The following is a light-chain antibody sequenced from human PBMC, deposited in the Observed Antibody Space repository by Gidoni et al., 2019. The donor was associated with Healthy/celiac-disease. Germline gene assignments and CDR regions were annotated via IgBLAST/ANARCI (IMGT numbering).Light chain of an antibody. V-gene: IGLV1-40*01. CDR1: SSNIGAGYD. J-gene: IGLJ3*02. Sequence: QSVLTQPPSVSGAQGQRVTISCTGSSSNIGAGYDVHWYQQLPGPAPKLLIYGNSNRPSGVPDRFSGSKSGTSASLAITGLQAEDEADYYCQSYDSSLSGWVFGGGTKLTVL. CDR3: QSYDSSLSGWV. CDR2: GNS.